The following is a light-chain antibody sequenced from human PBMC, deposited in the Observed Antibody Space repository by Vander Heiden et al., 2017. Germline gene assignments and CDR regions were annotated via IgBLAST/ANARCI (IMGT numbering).Light chain of an antibody. CDR3: SSYTSTKAYV. CDR1: GSDVGGYSY. CDR2: AVS. J-gene: IGLJ1*01. Sequence: QSALTQPASVSGSPGQSITISCTGTGSDVGGYSYVSWYQHHPGKAPKLMIYAVSFRPSGVSNRFAGSKSGNTASLTISGLQAEDEADYYCSSYTSTKAYVFGTGTQVTVL. V-gene: IGLV2-14*01.